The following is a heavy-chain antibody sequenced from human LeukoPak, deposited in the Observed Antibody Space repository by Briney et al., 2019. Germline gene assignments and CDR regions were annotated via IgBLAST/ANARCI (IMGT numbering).Heavy chain of an antibody. D-gene: IGHD3-3*01. J-gene: IGHJ4*02. Sequence: PGGSLRLSCAASGFTFDVVGMNWVRQAPGKGLEWVSSISSTLDNTYYADSVKGRFTISRDNSINTLYLQMNSLRAAETAVYYCAKGTVRFLEWGQRGYFDYWGQGALVTVSS. V-gene: IGHV3-23*01. CDR2: ISSTLDNT. CDR3: AKGTVRFLEWGQRGYFDY. CDR1: GFTFDVVG.